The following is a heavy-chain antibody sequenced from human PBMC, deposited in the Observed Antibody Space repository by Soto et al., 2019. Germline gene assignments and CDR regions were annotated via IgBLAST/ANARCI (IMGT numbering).Heavy chain of an antibody. CDR3: ARDGGGSYFDY. D-gene: IGHD1-26*01. CDR1: GFTFSSYG. J-gene: IGHJ4*02. V-gene: IGHV3-33*01. CDR2: IWYDGSNK. Sequence: GGSLRLSCAASGFTFSSYGMHWVRQAPGKGLEWVAVIWYDGSNKYYADSVKGRFTISRDNSKNTLYLQMNSLRAEDTAVYYCARDGGGSYFDYWGQGTLVTVSS.